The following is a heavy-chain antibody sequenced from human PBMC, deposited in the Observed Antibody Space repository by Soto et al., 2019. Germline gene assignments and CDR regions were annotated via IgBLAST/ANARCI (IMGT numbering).Heavy chain of an antibody. D-gene: IGHD5-12*01. CDR1: GGSISSYY. Sequence: PSETLSLTCTVSGGSISSYYWSWIRQPPGKGLEWIGYIYYSGSTNYNPSLKSRVTISVDTSKNQFSLKLSSVTAADTAVYYCARGRRWLQFWPFHFDYWGQGTLVTVS. CDR2: IYYSGST. J-gene: IGHJ4*02. CDR3: ARGRRWLQFWPFHFDY. V-gene: IGHV4-59*01.